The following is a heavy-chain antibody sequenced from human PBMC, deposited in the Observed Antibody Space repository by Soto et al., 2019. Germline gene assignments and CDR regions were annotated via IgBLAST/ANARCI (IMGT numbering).Heavy chain of an antibody. D-gene: IGHD3-10*01. CDR1: GDNFRSES. V-gene: IGHV1-69*15. J-gene: IGHJ3*01. CDR2: IIPFFGTS. Sequence: QVHLVQSGAEVKKPGSSVKVSCKASGDNFRSESINWVRQAPGQGLEWMGRIIPFFGTSDYAQKFQGRLTNTADESAATAYISLSCLTAQDTAGYYCSRGHAFGGNAAAYDFWGQGTGVIVSP. CDR3: SRGHAFGGNAAAYDF.